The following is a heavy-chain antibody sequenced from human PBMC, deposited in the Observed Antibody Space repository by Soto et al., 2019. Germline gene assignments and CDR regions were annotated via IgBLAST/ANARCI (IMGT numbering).Heavy chain of an antibody. Sequence: EVQLVESGGGLVQPGRSLRLSCAASGFTFDDYAMHWVRQAPGKGLEWVSGISWNGGSIGYADSVKGRFTISRDNAKNSLYLQMNSLRAEDTALYYCAKDSSGSGIYFDYWGQGTLVTVSS. V-gene: IGHV3-9*01. D-gene: IGHD3-10*01. J-gene: IGHJ4*02. CDR2: ISWNGGSI. CDR3: AKDSSGSGIYFDY. CDR1: GFTFDDYA.